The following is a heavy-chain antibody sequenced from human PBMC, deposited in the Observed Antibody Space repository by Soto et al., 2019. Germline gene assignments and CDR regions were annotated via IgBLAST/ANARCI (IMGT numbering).Heavy chain of an antibody. D-gene: IGHD1-26*01. V-gene: IGHV4-30-2*05. CDR3: ARVSGSYYYGMDV. J-gene: IGHJ6*02. CDR1: GGAVSSGDYS. Sequence: SETLSLTCAVSGGAVSSGDYSWSWLRQPPGKGLELIGYIYYTGNTYYNPSLNSRVTISVDTSKNQFSLKLSSVAAADTAVYYCARVSGSYYYGMDVWGQGTTVTVSS. CDR2: IYYTGNT.